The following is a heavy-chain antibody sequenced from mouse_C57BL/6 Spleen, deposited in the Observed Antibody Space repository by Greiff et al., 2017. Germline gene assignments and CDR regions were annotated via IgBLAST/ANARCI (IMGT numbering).Heavy chain of an antibody. CDR1: GYTFTSYW. J-gene: IGHJ2*01. D-gene: IGHD2-4*01. CDR3: ANYYDYDEGYFDY. V-gene: IGHV1-55*01. CDR2: IYPGSGST. Sequence: QVQLKQPGAELVKPGASVKMSCKASGYTFTSYWITWVKQRPGQGLEWIGDIYPGSGSTNYNEKFKSKATLTVDTSSSTAYMQFSSLTSEDSAVYYCANYYDYDEGYFDYWGQGTTLTVSS.